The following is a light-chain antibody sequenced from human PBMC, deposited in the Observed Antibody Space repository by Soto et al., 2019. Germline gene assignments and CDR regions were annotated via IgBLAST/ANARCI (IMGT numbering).Light chain of an antibody. V-gene: IGLV2-14*01. J-gene: IGLJ2*01. CDR2: EVS. CDR3: SSYTSSSTLV. CDR1: SSDVGDFDC. Sequence: QSALTQPASVSGSPGQSITISCTGTSSDVGDFDCVSWYQQHPGKAPKLMIYEVSDRPSGVSNRFSGSKSGDTASLTISGLQAEDEADYYCSSYTSSSTLVFGGVTKLTVL.